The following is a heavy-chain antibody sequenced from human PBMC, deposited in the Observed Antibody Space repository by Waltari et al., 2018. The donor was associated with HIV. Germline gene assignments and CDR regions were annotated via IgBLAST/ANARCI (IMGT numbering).Heavy chain of an antibody. CDR2: ISYDGSNK. V-gene: IGHV3-30*18. CDR1: GFPFSSYG. J-gene: IGHJ4*02. Sequence: QVQLVESGGGVVQPGRALRLSCAASGFPFSSYGMHWFRKDPGKGLEWVAVISYDGSNKYYADSVKGRFTISRDNSKNTLYLQMNSLRAEDTAVYYCAKDFGGPLGDCCGYWGQGTLVTVSS. D-gene: IGHD2-21*02. CDR3: AKDFGGPLGDCCGY.